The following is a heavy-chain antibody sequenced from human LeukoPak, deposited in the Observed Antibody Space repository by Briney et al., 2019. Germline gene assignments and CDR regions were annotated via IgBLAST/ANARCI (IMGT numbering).Heavy chain of an antibody. J-gene: IGHJ6*02. CDR1: GFTFSSYI. D-gene: IGHD3-10*01. Sequence: GGSLRLSCAASGFTFSSYIMNWVRQAPGKGLEWVSSISSSSSYIYYADSVKGRFTISRDNAKNSLYLQMNSLRAEDTAVYYCARDGTDHLWFGELSLSYGMDVWGQGTTVTVSS. CDR3: ARDGTDHLWFGELSLSYGMDV. V-gene: IGHV3-21*01. CDR2: ISSSSSYI.